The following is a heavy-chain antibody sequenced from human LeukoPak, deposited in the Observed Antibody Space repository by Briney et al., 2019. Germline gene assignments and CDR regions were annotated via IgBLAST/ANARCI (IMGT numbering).Heavy chain of an antibody. CDR2: ISGSGGST. V-gene: IGHV3-23*01. CDR1: GFTFSSYA. Sequence: PGGSLRLSCAASGFTFSSYAMSWVRQAPGKGLEWVSAISGSGGSTYYADSVKGRFTISRDNSKNTLYLQMNSLRAEDTAVYYCAKDMRDILTGYHSYFDYWGQGTLVTVSS. J-gene: IGHJ4*02. CDR3: AKDMRDILTGYHSYFDY. D-gene: IGHD3-9*01.